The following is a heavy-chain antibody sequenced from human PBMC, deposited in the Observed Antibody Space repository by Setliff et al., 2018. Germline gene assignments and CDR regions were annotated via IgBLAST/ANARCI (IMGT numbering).Heavy chain of an antibody. V-gene: IGHV3-11*04. CDR3: ARDVFCSGGSCDNWFDP. D-gene: IGHD2-15*01. CDR2: ISSSGGAI. J-gene: IGHJ5*02. CDR1: GGSFSGYF. Sequence: LSLTCAVYGGSFSGYFWSWIRQSPGRGLEWISYISSSGGAIYYADSVKDRFTISRDTAKNSLYLQMNSLRAEDTAVYYCARDVFCSGGSCDNWFDPWGQGTLVTVSS.